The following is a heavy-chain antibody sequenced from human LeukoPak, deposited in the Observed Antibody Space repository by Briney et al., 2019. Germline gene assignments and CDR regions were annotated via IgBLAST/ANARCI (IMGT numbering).Heavy chain of an antibody. J-gene: IGHJ4*02. V-gene: IGHV1-2*04. CDR1: GYTFTGYY. CDR3: ARALYSGYDGIDY. CDR2: INPNSGGT. Sequence: ASVKVSCKASGYTFTGYYMHWVRQAPGQGLEWMGWINPNSGGTNYAQKFQGWVTTTRDTSISTAYMELSRLRSDDTAVYYCARALYSGYDGIDYWGQGTLVTVSS. D-gene: IGHD5-12*01.